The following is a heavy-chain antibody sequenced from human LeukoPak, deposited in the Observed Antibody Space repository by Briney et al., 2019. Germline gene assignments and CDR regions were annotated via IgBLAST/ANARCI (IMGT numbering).Heavy chain of an antibody. CDR3: ARLVEVTGSDDY. D-gene: IGHD3-9*01. V-gene: IGHV3-23*01. CDR2: ISSSDGST. CDR1: GFTFNNCA. Sequence: HTGGSLRLSCTASGFTFNNCAMSWVRQVPVKGRECVSAISSSDGSTFYADSVKGRFTISRDNSKNTLFLQMNSLGVDGTAVYYCARLVEVTGSDDYWGRGTLVTVSS. J-gene: IGHJ4*02.